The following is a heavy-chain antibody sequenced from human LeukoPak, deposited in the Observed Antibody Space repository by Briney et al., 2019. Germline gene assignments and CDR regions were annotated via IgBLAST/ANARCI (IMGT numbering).Heavy chain of an antibody. J-gene: IGHJ4*02. Sequence: GGSLRLSCAASGFTFSSYSMNWVRQAPGKGLEWVSSISSSSSYIYYADSVKGRFTISRDNAKNSLYLQMNSLRAEDTAVYYCARDGGGDSSLDYWGQGTLVTVSS. CDR2: ISSSSSYI. V-gene: IGHV3-21*01. CDR3: ARDGGGDSSLDY. D-gene: IGHD6-13*01. CDR1: GFTFSSYS.